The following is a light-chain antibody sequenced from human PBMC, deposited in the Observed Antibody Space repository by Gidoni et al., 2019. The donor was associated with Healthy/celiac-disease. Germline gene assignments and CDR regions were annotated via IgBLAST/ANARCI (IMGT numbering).Light chain of an antibody. Sequence: EIVLTQSPGTLSLSPGERATLSCRASQSVSSSYLAWYQQKPGQAPRLLIYGASSRATGIPDRLSGSGSGTDFTLTISRLEPEDFAVYYCQQYGSSPITFXQXTRLXIK. CDR1: QSVSSSY. V-gene: IGKV3-20*01. CDR2: GAS. J-gene: IGKJ5*01. CDR3: QQYGSSPIT.